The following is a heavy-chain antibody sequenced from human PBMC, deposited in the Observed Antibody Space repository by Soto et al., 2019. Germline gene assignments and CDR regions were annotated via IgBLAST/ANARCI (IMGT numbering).Heavy chain of an antibody. CDR1: GFTFSSYA. CDR3: AKGRSGKLYSSSSVPFDY. Sequence: GGSLRFSCAASGFTFSSYAMSWVRQAPGKGLEWVSAISGSGGSTYYADSVKGRFTISRDNSKNTLYLQMNSLRAEDTAVYYCAKGRSGKLYSSSSVPFDYWGQGTLVTVS. CDR2: ISGSGGST. V-gene: IGHV3-23*01. D-gene: IGHD6-6*01. J-gene: IGHJ4*02.